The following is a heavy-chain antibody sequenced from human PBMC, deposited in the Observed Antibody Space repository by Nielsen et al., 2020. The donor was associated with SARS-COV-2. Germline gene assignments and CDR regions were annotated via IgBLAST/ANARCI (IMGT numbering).Heavy chain of an antibody. J-gene: IGHJ4*02. CDR1: GGSISSGGYY. CDR2: IYYSGST. CDR3: AREATVTIFDY. D-gene: IGHD4-17*01. Sequence: SETLSLTCTVSGGSISSGGYYWSWIRQHPGKGLEWIGYIYYSGSTYYNPSLKSRVTISVDTSKNQFSLKLSSVTAADTAVYYCAREATVTIFDYWGQGTLVTVSS. V-gene: IGHV4-31*03.